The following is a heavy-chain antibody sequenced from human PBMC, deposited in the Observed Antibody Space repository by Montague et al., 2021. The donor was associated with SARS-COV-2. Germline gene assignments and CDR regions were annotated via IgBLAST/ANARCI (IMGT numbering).Heavy chain of an antibody. CDR1: GGSFSDYF. J-gene: IGHJ4*02. D-gene: IGHD3-22*01. V-gene: IGHV4-34*01. Sequence: SETLSLTCAVYGGSFSDYFWTWIRQPSGKGLEWIGEINHRGTSNYNPSLKSRVPISVDTSKNQFSLYLGSVTAADTAVYYCAGGGQHFNMIVVVMTGGEYYFDYWGQGTLVTVSS. CDR2: INHRGTS. CDR3: AGGGQHFNMIVVVMTGGEYYFDY.